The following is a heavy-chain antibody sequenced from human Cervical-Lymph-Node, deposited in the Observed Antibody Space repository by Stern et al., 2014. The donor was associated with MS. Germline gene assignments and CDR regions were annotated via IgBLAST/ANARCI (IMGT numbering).Heavy chain of an antibody. Sequence: EMQLVESGGGLVQPGGSLRLSCAASGFTFSSYAMSWVRQAPGKGLEWVSAISGSGGSTYYADSVKGRFTISRDNSKNTLYLQMNSLRAEDTAVYYCAKDKYSSSWYGLSGGMDVWGQGTTVTVSS. V-gene: IGHV3-23*04. CDR3: AKDKYSSSWYGLSGGMDV. CDR2: ISGSGGST. D-gene: IGHD6-13*01. CDR1: GFTFSSYA. J-gene: IGHJ6*02.